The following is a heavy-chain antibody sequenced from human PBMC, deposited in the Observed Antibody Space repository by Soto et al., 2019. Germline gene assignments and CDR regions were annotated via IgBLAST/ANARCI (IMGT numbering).Heavy chain of an antibody. CDR2: IYYSGST. CDR1: GVSISSYY. CDR3: ARAPWLQFSDYYGMDV. V-gene: IGHV4-59*01. D-gene: IGHD5-12*01. J-gene: IGHJ6*02. Sequence: SETLSLTCTVSGVSISSYYWSWIRQPPGKGLEWIGYIYYSGSTNYNPSLKSRVTISVGTSKNQFSLKLSSVTAADTAVDYCARAPWLQFSDYYGMDVWGQGTTVTVSS.